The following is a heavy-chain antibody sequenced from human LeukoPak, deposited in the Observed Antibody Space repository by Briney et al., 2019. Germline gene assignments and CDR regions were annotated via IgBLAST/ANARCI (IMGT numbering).Heavy chain of an antibody. CDR2: IYSGGST. Sequence: GGSLRLSCAASGFTVSSNYMSWVRQAPGKGLEWVSVIYSGGSTYYADSVKGRFTISRDNSKNTLYLQMNSLRAEDTAVYYCARTYKSDWYYFDYWGQGTLVTLSS. V-gene: IGHV3-53*05. D-gene: IGHD3-9*01. CDR1: GFTVSSNY. J-gene: IGHJ4*02. CDR3: ARTYKSDWYYFDY.